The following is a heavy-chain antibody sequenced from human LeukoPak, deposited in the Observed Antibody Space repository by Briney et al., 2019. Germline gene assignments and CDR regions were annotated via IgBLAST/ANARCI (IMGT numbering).Heavy chain of an antibody. J-gene: IGHJ4*02. CDR3: ARKTFERKSKTWSPSDY. CDR2: IYPGDSET. CDR1: GYSFSTYW. Sequence: GESLKISCKGSGYSFSTYWIAWMRQMPGKGLEWMGIIYPGDSETRYSPSFQGQVTISADKSISTAFLQWSSLEASDTAVYYCARKTFERKSKTWSPSDYGGRGPLVTVS. V-gene: IGHV5-51*01. D-gene: IGHD3-9*01.